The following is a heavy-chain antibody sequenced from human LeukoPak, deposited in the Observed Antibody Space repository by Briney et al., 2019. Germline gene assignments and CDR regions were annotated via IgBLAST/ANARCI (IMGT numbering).Heavy chain of an antibody. CDR1: GGSISRGSYI. D-gene: IGHD4-17*01. V-gene: IGHV4-61*09. CDR3: ARQPDYGDYVDAFDI. J-gene: IGHJ3*02. Sequence: SETLSLTCTVSGGSISRGSYIWNWIRQPAGKTLEWIGHIYASGSTNYNPSLKSRVTISIDTSKNQFSLKLSSVTAADTAVYYCARQPDYGDYVDAFDIWGQGTMVTVSS. CDR2: IYASGST.